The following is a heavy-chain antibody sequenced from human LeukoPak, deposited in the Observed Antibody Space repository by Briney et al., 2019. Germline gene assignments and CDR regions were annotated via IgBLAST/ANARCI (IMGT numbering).Heavy chain of an antibody. J-gene: IGHJ3*02. CDR2: IIPIFGTA. CDR3: ARAGGSGSYFSSPIDI. D-gene: IGHD1-26*01. V-gene: IGHV1-69*06. CDR1: GGTFSSYA. Sequence: SVKVSCKASGGTFSSYAISWVRQAPGQGLEWMGGIIPIFGTANYAQKFQGRVTITADKSTSTAYMELSSLRSEDTAVYYCARAGGSGSYFSSPIDIWGQGTMVTVSS.